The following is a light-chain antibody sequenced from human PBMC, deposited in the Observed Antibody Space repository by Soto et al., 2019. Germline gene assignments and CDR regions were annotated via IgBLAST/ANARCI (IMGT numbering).Light chain of an antibody. CDR1: QSVISNY. V-gene: IGKV3-20*01. CDR3: ARYGDSPLT. J-gene: IGKJ4*01. CDR2: GAS. Sequence: EIVLTQSPGTLSLSPGERATLSCRASQSVISNYLAWYQQKPGQPPRLLIDGASTRATGIPDRLSGSGSVTGFTLNISRLEPEAFALYFCARYGDSPLTSGGGTKRDIK.